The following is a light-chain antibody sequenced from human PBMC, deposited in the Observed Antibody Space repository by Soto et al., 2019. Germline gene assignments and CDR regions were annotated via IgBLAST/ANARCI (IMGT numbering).Light chain of an antibody. CDR3: QQYGSSPPFT. Sequence: EIVYTQSPSTLSLSPGERATLSGRTIRRVINSYLAWYQQKPGQAPRLLIYGASNRATGIPDRFSGSGSGTDSTLTISRLEPEDFAVYYCQQYGSSPPFTFGQGTQLEIK. CDR2: GAS. J-gene: IGKJ5*01. V-gene: IGKV3-20*01. CDR1: RRVINSY.